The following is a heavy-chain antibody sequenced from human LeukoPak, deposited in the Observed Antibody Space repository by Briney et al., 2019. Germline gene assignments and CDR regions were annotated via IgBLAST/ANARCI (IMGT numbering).Heavy chain of an antibody. V-gene: IGHV3-23*01. CDR3: ARAHGYNYGYGADY. CDR2: ISGSGGAT. D-gene: IGHD5-18*01. Sequence: GSLRLSCAASGFTFSSYAMSWVRQAPGKGLDWVSTISGSGGATYLADSVEGRFSISRDNSKNTLYLQMNSLRAEDTAVYYCARAHGYNYGYGADYWGQGTLVTVSS. J-gene: IGHJ4*02. CDR1: GFTFSSYA.